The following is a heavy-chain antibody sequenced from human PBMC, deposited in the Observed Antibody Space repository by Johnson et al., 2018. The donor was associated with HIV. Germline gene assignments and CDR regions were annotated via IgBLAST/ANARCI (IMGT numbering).Heavy chain of an antibody. CDR3: AKDKDWELAVAGSSFGGAFDI. CDR2: ISWNSGSI. J-gene: IGHJ3*02. CDR1: GFSFSDAW. V-gene: IGHV3-9*01. D-gene: IGHD6-19*01. Sequence: VQLVESGGSLVQPGGSLRLSCAASGFSFSDAWMSWVRQAPGKGLEWVSGISWNSGSIGYADSVKGRFTISRDNAKNSLYLQMNSLRAEDTALYYCAKDKDWELAVAGSSFGGAFDI.